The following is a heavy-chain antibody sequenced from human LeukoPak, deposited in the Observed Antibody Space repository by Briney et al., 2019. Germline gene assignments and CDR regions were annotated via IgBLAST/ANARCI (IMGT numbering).Heavy chain of an antibody. V-gene: IGHV4-38-2*02. CDR1: GYSISSGYY. Sequence: PSETLSLTCTVSGYSISSGYYWGWIRQPPGKGLEWIGSIYHSGSTYYNPSLKSRVTISVDTSKNQFSLKLSSVTAADTAVYYCARDGSYGCFDIWGQGTMVTVSS. CDR2: IYHSGST. J-gene: IGHJ3*02. D-gene: IGHD1-26*01. CDR3: ARDGSYGCFDI.